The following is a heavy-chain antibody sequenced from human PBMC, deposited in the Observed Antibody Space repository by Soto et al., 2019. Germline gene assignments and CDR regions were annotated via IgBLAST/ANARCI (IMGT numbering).Heavy chain of an antibody. CDR1: GGSVFNNSW. J-gene: IGHJ6*02. CDR3: ARNSYYCLNV. V-gene: IGHV4-4*02. Sequence: QVQLQESGPGLVEPTGTLSLTCAVSGGSVFNNSWWSWVRQLPGKGLEWIGEIHHSGGTNYNPSLKSRVTMSVDKSKNQFSLKLNSVTDAYTALYYCARNSYYCLNVWGQGTTVSVSS. CDR2: IHHSGGT.